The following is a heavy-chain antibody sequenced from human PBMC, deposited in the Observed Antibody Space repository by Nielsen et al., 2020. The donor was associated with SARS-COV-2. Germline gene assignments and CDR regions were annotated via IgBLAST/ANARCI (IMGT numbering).Heavy chain of an antibody. CDR3: AKVGYCGGDCHDYYYYGMDV. D-gene: IGHD2-21*02. Sequence: VRQAPGKGLEWVSAISGSGGSTYYADSVKGRFTISRDNSKNTLYLQMNSLRAEDTAVYYCAKVGYCGGDCHDYYYYGMDVWGQGTTVTSP. CDR2: ISGSGGST. J-gene: IGHJ6*02. V-gene: IGHV3-23*01.